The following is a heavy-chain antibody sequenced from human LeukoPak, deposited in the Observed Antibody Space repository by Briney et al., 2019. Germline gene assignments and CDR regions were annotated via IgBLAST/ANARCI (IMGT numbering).Heavy chain of an antibody. J-gene: IGHJ4*02. CDR3: ANTSDTAMGGFDY. D-gene: IGHD5-18*01. V-gene: IGHV4-34*01. CDR2: INHSGST. Sequence: SETLSLTCAVYGGSFSGYYWSWIRQPPGKGLEWIGEINHSGSTNYNPSLKSRVTISVDTSKNQFSLKLSSVTAADTAVYYCANTSDTAMGGFDYWGQGTLVTVSS. CDR1: GGSFSGYY.